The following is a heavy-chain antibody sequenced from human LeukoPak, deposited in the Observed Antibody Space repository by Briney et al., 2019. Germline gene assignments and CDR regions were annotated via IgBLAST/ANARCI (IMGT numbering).Heavy chain of an antibody. CDR1: GGTFSSYA. Sequence: GASVKVSCKASGGTFSSYAISWVRQAPGQGLEWMGGIIPIFGTANYAQKFQGRVTITADEPTSTAYMELSSLRSEDTAVYYCARVGGYGVFDYWGQGTLVTVSS. CDR2: IIPIFGTA. D-gene: IGHD5-12*01. V-gene: IGHV1-69*13. CDR3: ARVGGYGVFDY. J-gene: IGHJ4*02.